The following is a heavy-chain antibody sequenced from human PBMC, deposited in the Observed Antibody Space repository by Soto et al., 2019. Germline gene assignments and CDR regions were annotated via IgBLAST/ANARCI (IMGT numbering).Heavy chain of an antibody. Sequence: QVQLVESEGGVVQPGRSLRLSCAASGFTFSSYAMHWVRQAPGKGLEWVAVISYDGSNKYYADSVKGRFTISRDNSKNTLYLQMNSLRAEDTAVYYCARDGGGMFTVTTGDYWGQGTLVTVSS. D-gene: IGHD4-17*01. CDR3: ARDGGGMFTVTTGDY. CDR2: ISYDGSNK. V-gene: IGHV3-30-3*01. CDR1: GFTFSSYA. J-gene: IGHJ4*02.